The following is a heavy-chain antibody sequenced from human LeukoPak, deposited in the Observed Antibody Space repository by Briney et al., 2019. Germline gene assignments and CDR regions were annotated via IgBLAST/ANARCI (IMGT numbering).Heavy chain of an antibody. CDR3: ARENSYGDYIGY. J-gene: IGHJ4*02. Sequence: SETLSLTCTVSGGSISSGSYYWSWIRQPAGKGLEWIGRIYTSGSTNYNPSLKSRVTISVDTSKNQFSLKLSSVTAADTAVYYCARENSYGDYIGYWGQGTLVTVSS. CDR1: GGSISSGSYY. CDR2: IYTSGST. D-gene: IGHD4-17*01. V-gene: IGHV4-61*02.